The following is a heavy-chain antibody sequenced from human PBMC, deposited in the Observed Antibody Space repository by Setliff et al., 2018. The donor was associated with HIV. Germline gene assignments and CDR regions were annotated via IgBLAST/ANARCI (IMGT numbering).Heavy chain of an antibody. CDR3: TTDVPTYYYDYIPADY. CDR1: GFTFSNSG. V-gene: IGHV3-30*02. Sequence: GGSLRLSCVASGFTFSNSGMHWVRQAPGKGLEWVTFIRYDESDKDYADSVKGRFTISRDNSKNTLYLQMNSLKTEDTAVYYCTTDVPTYYYDYIPADYWGQGTLVTVSS. D-gene: IGHD3-22*01. CDR2: IRYDESDK. J-gene: IGHJ4*02.